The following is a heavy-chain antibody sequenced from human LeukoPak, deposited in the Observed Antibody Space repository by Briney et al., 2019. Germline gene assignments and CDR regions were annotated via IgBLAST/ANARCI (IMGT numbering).Heavy chain of an antibody. D-gene: IGHD4-17*01. CDR3: AKGTTVTTAPPWYYMDV. CDR2: ISGSGGST. Sequence: PGGSLRLSCAASGFTFSTYAMSWVRQAPGKGLEWVSVISGSGGSTYDADSVKGRFIISRDNSKNTLYLQMNSLRAGDTAVYYCAKGTTVTTAPPWYYMDVWGKGTTVTVSS. J-gene: IGHJ6*03. V-gene: IGHV3-23*01. CDR1: GFTFSTYA.